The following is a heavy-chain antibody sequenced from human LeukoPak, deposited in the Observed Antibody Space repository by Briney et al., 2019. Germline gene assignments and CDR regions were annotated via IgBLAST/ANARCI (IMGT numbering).Heavy chain of an antibody. Sequence: PSETLSLTCTVSGGSISSSSYYWGWIRQPPGKGLEWIGSIYYSGSTYYNPSLKSRVTISVDTSKNQFSLKLSSVTAADTAVYYCARAADSSGPPLDYWGQGTLVTVSS. CDR2: IYYSGST. J-gene: IGHJ4*02. D-gene: IGHD6-25*01. V-gene: IGHV4-39*07. CDR1: GGSISSSSYY. CDR3: ARAADSSGPPLDY.